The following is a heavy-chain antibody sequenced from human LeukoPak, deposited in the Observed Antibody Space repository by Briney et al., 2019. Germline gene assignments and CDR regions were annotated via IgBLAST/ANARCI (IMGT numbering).Heavy chain of an antibody. V-gene: IGHV3-49*04. CDR1: GFTFNNYA. CDR3: SGSFGELTFFDY. J-gene: IGHJ4*02. CDR2: IRSKTYGGTT. D-gene: IGHD3-10*01. Sequence: GGSLRLSCAASGFTFNNYAMNWVRQAPGKGLEWVGFIRSKTYGGTTEYAASVKGRFIISRDDSKSIAYLQMNSLKTEDTAVYYCSGSFGELTFFDYWGQGTLVTVSS.